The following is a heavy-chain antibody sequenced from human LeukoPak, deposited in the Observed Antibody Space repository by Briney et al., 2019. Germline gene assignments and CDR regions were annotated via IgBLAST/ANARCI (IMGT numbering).Heavy chain of an antibody. V-gene: IGHV3-21*04. CDR1: GFTFSSYS. Sequence: GGSLRLSCAASGFTFSSYSMIWVRQAPGKGLEWVSSITSSSIYIYYADSVKGRFTISRDNAKNSLYLQMNSLRAEDTAVYYCAKVKWELRGYFDYWGQGTLVTVSS. CDR3: AKVKWELRGYFDY. D-gene: IGHD1-26*01. J-gene: IGHJ4*02. CDR2: ITSSSIYI.